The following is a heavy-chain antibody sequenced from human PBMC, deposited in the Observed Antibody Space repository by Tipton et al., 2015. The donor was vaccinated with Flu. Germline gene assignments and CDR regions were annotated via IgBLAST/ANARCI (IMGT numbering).Heavy chain of an antibody. CDR3: ARGVGAGWFDP. CDR2: INAYNGDT. V-gene: IGHV1-18*01. J-gene: IGHJ5*02. Sequence: QVQLVQSGAEVKKPGASVKVSCKASGYTFKSYAINWVRQAPGQGLEWMGWINAYNGDTGSAQSLRGRVTMSTDTPTTTAYMELRSLKSDDTAVYYCARGVGAGWFDPWGQGTLVTVSS. D-gene: IGHD1-26*01. CDR1: GYTFKSYA.